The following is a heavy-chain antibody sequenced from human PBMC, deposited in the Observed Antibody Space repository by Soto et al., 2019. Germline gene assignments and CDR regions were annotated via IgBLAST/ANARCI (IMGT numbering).Heavy chain of an antibody. CDR3: ARCSSGWYRENYYYGMDV. D-gene: IGHD6-19*01. V-gene: IGHV1-46*01. CDR1: GYTFTSYY. J-gene: IGHJ6*02. Sequence: GASVKVSCKASGYTFTSYYMHWVRQAPGRGLEWMGIINPSGGSTSYAQKFQGRVTMTRDTSTSTVYMELSSLRSEDTAVYYCARCSSGWYRENYYYGMDVWGQGTTVTVSS. CDR2: INPSGGST.